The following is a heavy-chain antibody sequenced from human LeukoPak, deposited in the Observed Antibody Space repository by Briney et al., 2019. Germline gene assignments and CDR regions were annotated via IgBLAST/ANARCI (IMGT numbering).Heavy chain of an antibody. D-gene: IGHD3-22*01. CDR3: ARVGYYYDSSGYSDAFDI. CDR2: IYYSGST. Sequence: SETLSLTCTVSGGSISSSNYYWSWIRQPPGKGLEWIGYIYYSGSTNYNPSLKSRITISADTSKNQFSLKLSSVTAADTAVYYCARVGYYYDSSGYSDAFDIWGQGTMVTVSS. V-gene: IGHV4-61*01. CDR1: GGSISSSNYY. J-gene: IGHJ3*02.